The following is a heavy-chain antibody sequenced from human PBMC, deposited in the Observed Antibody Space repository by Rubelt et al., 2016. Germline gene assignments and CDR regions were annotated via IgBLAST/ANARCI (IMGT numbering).Heavy chain of an antibody. Sequence: EVQLVQSGAEVKKPGESLKISCKGSGYSFTSYWIGWVRQMPGNGLEWMGLIYPGDPDTRYRPAFQGQVTSSAAKSISTAYLQWSSLKASDTAMYYCARRSSSSHYFDYWGQGTLVTVSS. CDR2: IYPGDPDT. D-gene: IGHD6-13*01. V-gene: IGHV5-51*01. CDR1: GYSFTSYW. J-gene: IGHJ4*02. CDR3: ARRSSSSHYFDY.